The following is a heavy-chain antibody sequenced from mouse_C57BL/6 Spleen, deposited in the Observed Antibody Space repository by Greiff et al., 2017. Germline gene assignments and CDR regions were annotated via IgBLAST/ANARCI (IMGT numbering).Heavy chain of an antibody. D-gene: IGHD1-1*01. V-gene: IGHV7-3*01. Sequence: EVKLMESGGGLVQPGGSLSLSCAASGFTFTDYYMSWVRQPPGKALEWLGCIRNKANGYTTEYSASVKGRFTISRDNSQSILYLQMNALRAEDSATYYCARSYYYGSSWYFDVWGTGTTVTVSA. J-gene: IGHJ1*03. CDR2: IRNKANGYTT. CDR1: GFTFTDYY. CDR3: ARSYYYGSSWYFDV.